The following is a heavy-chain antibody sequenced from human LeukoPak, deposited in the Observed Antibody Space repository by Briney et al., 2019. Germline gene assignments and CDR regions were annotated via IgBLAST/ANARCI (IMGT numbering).Heavy chain of an antibody. Sequence: PSQTLSLTCTVSGGSISSGSYYWRWIRQPAGKGLEWIGRIYTSGSTYYNPSLKSRVTISVDTSKNQFSLKLSSVTAADTAVYYCARRTIAAVASFWFDPWGQGTLVTVSS. CDR1: GGSISSGSYY. CDR3: ARRTIAAVASFWFDP. V-gene: IGHV4-61*02. D-gene: IGHD6-13*01. J-gene: IGHJ5*02. CDR2: IYTSGST.